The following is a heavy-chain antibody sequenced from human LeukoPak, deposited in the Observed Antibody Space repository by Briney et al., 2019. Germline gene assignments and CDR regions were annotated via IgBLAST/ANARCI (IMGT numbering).Heavy chain of an antibody. Sequence: GGSLRLSCSASGFTFSSYTMHWVRQAPGKGLEYVSAISPKGGSTYYGDSVKGRFTISRDNSKKTLYLQMSSLRAEDTAVYYCVKTIAVAGNFDYWGQGTLVTVS. CDR1: GFTFSSYT. CDR3: VKTIAVAGNFDY. D-gene: IGHD6-13*01. J-gene: IGHJ4*02. CDR2: ISPKGGST. V-gene: IGHV3-64D*09.